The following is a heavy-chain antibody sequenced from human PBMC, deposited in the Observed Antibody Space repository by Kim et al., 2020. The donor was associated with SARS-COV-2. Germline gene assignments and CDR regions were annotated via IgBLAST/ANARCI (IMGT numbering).Heavy chain of an antibody. J-gene: IGHJ2*01. D-gene: IGHD6-19*01. CDR2: ISWNSGSI. V-gene: IGHV3-9*01. Sequence: GGSLRLSCAASGFTFDDYAMHWVRQAPGKGLEWVSGISWNSGSIGYADSVKGRFTISRDNAKNSLYLQMNSLRAEDTALYYCAKALYSSGSFDWYFDLWGRGTLVTVSS. CDR3: AKALYSSGSFDWYFDL. CDR1: GFTFDDYA.